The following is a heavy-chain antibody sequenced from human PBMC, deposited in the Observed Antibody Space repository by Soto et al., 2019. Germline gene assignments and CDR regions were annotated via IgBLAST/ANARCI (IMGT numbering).Heavy chain of an antibody. Sequence: QVQLVQSGAEVKKPGSSVKVSCKASGGTFSSYAISWVRQAPGQGLEWMGGIIPIFGTANYAQKLQGRVTMTTDTSTSTAYMELRSLRSDDTAVYYCARDLPYGDYGEVVYYGMDVWGQGTTVTVSS. J-gene: IGHJ6*02. D-gene: IGHD4-17*01. CDR1: GGTFSSYA. V-gene: IGHV1-69*05. CDR3: ARDLPYGDYGEVVYYGMDV. CDR2: IIPIFGTA.